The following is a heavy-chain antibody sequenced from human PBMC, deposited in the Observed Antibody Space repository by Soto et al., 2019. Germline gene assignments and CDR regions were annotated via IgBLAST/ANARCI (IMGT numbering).Heavy chain of an antibody. D-gene: IGHD5-18*01. CDR2: IYYSGST. Sequence: NPGKGLEWIGYIYYSGSTYYNPSLKSRVTISVDTSKNQFSLKLSSVTAADTAVYYCARDSHPQDVDTAMGRDPWGQGTLVTVS. V-gene: IGHV4-31*02. CDR3: ARDSHPQDVDTAMGRDP. J-gene: IGHJ5*02.